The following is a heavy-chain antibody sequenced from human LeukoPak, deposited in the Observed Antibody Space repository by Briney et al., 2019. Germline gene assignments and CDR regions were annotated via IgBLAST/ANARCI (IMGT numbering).Heavy chain of an antibody. J-gene: IGHJ4*02. CDR3: AKGGTYSSGPFDY. D-gene: IGHD6-19*01. V-gene: IGHV3-23*01. Sequence: GGSLRLSCAASGFTFSSYAMSWVRQAPGKGLEWVSAIGSSGGYTYNADSVKGRFSISRDNSKNTLYLQMNSLRADDTAVYYCAKGGTYSSGPFDYWGQGTLVTVSS. CDR1: GFTFSSYA. CDR2: IGSSGGYT.